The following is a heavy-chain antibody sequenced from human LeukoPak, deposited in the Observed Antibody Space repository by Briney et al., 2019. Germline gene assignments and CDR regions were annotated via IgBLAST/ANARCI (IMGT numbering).Heavy chain of an antibody. CDR3: ARGDPGSYCNGGSCPYFDF. J-gene: IGHJ4*02. D-gene: IGHD2-15*01. Sequence: ASVKVSCKASGYTFTSYDINWVRQATGQGLEWMGWINPNSGNTGYAQKFQGRVTMTSNTSISTAYMEVTSLKSEDTAVYYCARGDPGSYCNGGSCPYFDFWGQGTLATVSS. CDR2: INPNSGNT. V-gene: IGHV1-8*01. CDR1: GYTFTSYD.